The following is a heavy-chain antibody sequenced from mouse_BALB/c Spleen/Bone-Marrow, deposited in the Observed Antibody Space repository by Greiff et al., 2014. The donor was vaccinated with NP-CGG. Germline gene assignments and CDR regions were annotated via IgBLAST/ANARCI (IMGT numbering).Heavy chain of an antibody. CDR3: ARYRYYGSSYAMDY. J-gene: IGHJ4*01. Sequence: EVKLVESGAELVKPGASVKLPCTASGFNIKDTYMYWVKQRPEQGLEWIGRIDPANGNTKYDPKFQGKATITADTSSNTAYLQLSSLTSEDTAVYYCARYRYYGSSYAMDYWGQGTSVTASS. V-gene: IGHV14-3*02. D-gene: IGHD1-1*01. CDR2: IDPANGNT. CDR1: GFNIKDTY.